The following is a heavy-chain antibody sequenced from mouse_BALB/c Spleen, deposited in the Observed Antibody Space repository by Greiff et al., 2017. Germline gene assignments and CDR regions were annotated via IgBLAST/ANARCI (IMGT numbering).Heavy chain of an antibody. J-gene: IGHJ4*01. CDR1: GYTFTDYA. V-gene: IGHV1S137*01. Sequence: QVQLQQSGAELVRPGVSVKISCKGSGYTFTDYAMHWVKQSHAKSLEWIGVISTYYGDASYNQKFKGKATMTVDKSSSTAYMELARLTSEDSAIYYGVKEGPHYAMEYWGQGTSVTVSS. D-gene: IGHD3-3*01. CDR2: ISTYYGDA. CDR3: VKEGPHYAMEY.